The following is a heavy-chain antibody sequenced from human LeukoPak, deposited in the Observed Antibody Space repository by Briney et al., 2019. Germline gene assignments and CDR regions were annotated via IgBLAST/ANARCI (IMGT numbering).Heavy chain of an antibody. CDR1: GFTFSSYG. CDR2: IWYDGSNK. D-gene: IGHD3-22*01. J-gene: IGHJ6*02. V-gene: IGHV3-30*02. Sequence: GGSLRLSCAASGFTFSSYGMHWVRQAPGKGLEWVAVIWYDGSNKYYADSVRGRLTISRDNSKNTLYLQLNSLRAEDTAVYYCAKGHQHYYDGSGYYFYGLDVWGQGTTVTVSS. CDR3: AKGHQHYYDGSGYYFYGLDV.